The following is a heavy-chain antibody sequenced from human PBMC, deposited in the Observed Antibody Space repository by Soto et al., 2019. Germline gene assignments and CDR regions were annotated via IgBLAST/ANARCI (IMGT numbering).Heavy chain of an antibody. Sequence: ASVKVSCKASGYTFTSHGISWVRQAPGQGLEWMGIISPDGGRTSYAQKFQGRVTMTRDTSTSTVYMELSSLRSEDTAAYYCATRDPGHYWGQGTLVTVSS. CDR1: GYTFTSHG. V-gene: IGHV1-46*01. J-gene: IGHJ4*02. CDR3: ATRDPGHY. CDR2: ISPDGGRT.